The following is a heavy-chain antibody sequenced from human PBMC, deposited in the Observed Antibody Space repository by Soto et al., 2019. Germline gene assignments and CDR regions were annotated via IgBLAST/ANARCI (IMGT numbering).Heavy chain of an antibody. D-gene: IGHD6-13*01. CDR3: ARSSSWGGNYYYYGMDV. CDR2: INPNSGGT. J-gene: IGHJ6*02. V-gene: IGHV1-2*04. Sequence: QVQLVQSGAEVKKPGASVKVSCKASGYTFTGYYMHWVRQAPGQGLEWMGWINPNSGGTNYAQKFQGWVTMTRDTSISTAYMELSRLRSDDTAVYYCARSSSWGGNYYYYGMDVWGQGTTVTVSS. CDR1: GYTFTGYY.